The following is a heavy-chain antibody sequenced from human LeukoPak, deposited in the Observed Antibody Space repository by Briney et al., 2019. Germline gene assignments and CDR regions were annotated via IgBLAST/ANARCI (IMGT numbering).Heavy chain of an antibody. CDR2: INHSGST. J-gene: IGHJ4*02. D-gene: IGHD5-18*01. Sequence: SETLSLTCAVYGGSFSGYYWSWIRQPPGKGLEWIGEINHSGSTNYNPSLKSRVTISVDMSKNQFSLKLSSVTAADTAVYYCARGWIREYYFDYWGQGTLVTVSS. V-gene: IGHV4-34*01. CDR3: ARGWIREYYFDY. CDR1: GGSFSGYY.